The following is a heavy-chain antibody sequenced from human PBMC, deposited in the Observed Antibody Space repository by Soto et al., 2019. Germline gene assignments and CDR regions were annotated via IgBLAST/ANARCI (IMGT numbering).Heavy chain of an antibody. CDR2: TYYTGST. J-gene: IGHJ4*02. CDR3: ARGEIPMIVAY. Sequence: QVQLQESGPGLVKPSQTLSLTCAVSGDSVSSGSYYWSWIRQHPGQGLEWIGYTYYTGSTYYNPSPKSRVAISVDPSNNQFSLKLSSVTAADTAVYYCARGEIPMIVAYWGQGTLVTVSS. V-gene: IGHV4-31*11. CDR1: GDSVSSGSYY. D-gene: IGHD3-22*01.